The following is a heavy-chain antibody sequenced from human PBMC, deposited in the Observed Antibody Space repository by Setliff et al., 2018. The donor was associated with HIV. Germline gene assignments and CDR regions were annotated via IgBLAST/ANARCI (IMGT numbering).Heavy chain of an antibody. CDR2: IYHSGST. D-gene: IGHD2-8*01. Sequence: SETLSLTCAVSGGSISSNWWSWVRQSPGKELEWIGEIYHSGSTHYNPSLQSRVTISVDKSKSQFSLKLNSVTAADMAVYYCGGNGYYSIDYWGQGTTVTVSS. CDR1: GGSISSNW. J-gene: IGHJ6*02. CDR3: GGNGYYSIDY. V-gene: IGHV4-4*02.